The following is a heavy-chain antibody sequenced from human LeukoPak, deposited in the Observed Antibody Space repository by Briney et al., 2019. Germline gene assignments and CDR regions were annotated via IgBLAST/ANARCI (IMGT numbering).Heavy chain of an antibody. CDR2: VYYSGST. D-gene: IGHD3-22*01. Sequence: PSETLPLTCTVSGGSISSTNYYWGWIRQPPGRGLEWIGSVYYSGSTYSNPSLKSRVTVSVDTSKSQFSLKLTSLTAADTAVYYCAREDSSGYLGYWGQGTLVTVSS. CDR1: GGSISSTNYY. V-gene: IGHV4-39*07. J-gene: IGHJ4*02. CDR3: AREDSSGYLGY.